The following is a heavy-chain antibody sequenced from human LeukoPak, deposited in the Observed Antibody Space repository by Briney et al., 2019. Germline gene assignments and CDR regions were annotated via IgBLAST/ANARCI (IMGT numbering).Heavy chain of an antibody. J-gene: IGHJ4*02. CDR3: ARGKSETVTNDY. V-gene: IGHV3-53*01. D-gene: IGHD4-17*01. CDR1: GFTVSSNY. CDR2: IYSDGST. Sequence: GGFLRLSCAASGFTVSSNYMSWVRQAPGKGLEWVSVIYSDGSTYYADSVKGRFTISRDNSKNTLYLQMNSLRAEDTAVYYCARGKSETVTNDYWGQGTLVTVSS.